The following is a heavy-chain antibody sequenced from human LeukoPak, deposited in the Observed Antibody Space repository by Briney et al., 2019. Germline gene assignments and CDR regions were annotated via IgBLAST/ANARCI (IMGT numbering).Heavy chain of an antibody. J-gene: IGHJ4*02. Sequence: GGSLRLSCAASGFTFSKVWMSWVRQAPGKGLEWVAVISYDGSNKYYADSVKGRFTISRDNSKSTLYLQMNSLRAEDTAVYYCARGGYSYGGFDYWGQGTLVTVSS. V-gene: IGHV3-30*03. CDR3: ARGGYSYGGFDY. D-gene: IGHD5-18*01. CDR1: GFTFSKVW. CDR2: ISYDGSNK.